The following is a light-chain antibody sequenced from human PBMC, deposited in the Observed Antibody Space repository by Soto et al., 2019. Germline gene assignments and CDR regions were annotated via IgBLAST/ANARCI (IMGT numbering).Light chain of an antibody. CDR3: QQYNTSPWT. Sequence: DTVLTHSPGTLSLSPGERATLSCRASQTVSSAYLAWFQQKPGRAPRLLIYGASSRATGIPDRFSGAGSGTEFTLTISRVAPEDYAVYYCQQYNTSPWTFGQGTKVDIK. V-gene: IGKV3-20*01. CDR2: GAS. CDR1: QTVSSAY. J-gene: IGKJ1*01.